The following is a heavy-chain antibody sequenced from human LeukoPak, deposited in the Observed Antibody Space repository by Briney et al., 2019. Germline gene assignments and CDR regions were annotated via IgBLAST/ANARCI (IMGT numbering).Heavy chain of an antibody. CDR3: ARVERKVFIYSSGWYGAFDI. CDR1: GGTFSSYA. J-gene: IGHJ3*02. D-gene: IGHD6-19*01. Sequence: ASVKVSCKASGGTFSSYAISWVRQAPGQGLEWMGGVIPIFGTANYAQKFQGRVTITADESTSTAYMELSSLRSEDTAVYYCARVERKVFIYSSGWYGAFDIWGQGTMVTVSS. V-gene: IGHV1-69*01. CDR2: VIPIFGTA.